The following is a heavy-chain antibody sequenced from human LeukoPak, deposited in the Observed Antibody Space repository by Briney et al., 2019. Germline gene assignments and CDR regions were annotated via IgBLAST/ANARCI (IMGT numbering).Heavy chain of an antibody. CDR1: GYSISSGYY. CDR3: ARDSGNYRGMDY. V-gene: IGHV4-38-2*02. CDR2: IYHSGST. J-gene: IGHJ4*02. D-gene: IGHD1-26*01. Sequence: SETLSLTCTVSGYSISSGYYWGWIRQPPGKGLEWIGSIYHSGSTYYNPSLKSRVTISVDTSKNQFSLKLSSVTAADTAVYYCARDSGNYRGMDYWGQGTLVTVSS.